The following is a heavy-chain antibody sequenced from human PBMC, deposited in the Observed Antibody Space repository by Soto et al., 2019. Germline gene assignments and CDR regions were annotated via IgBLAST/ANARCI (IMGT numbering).Heavy chain of an antibody. J-gene: IGHJ4*02. Sequence: ASVKVSCTASGFTFTPYYIHWVRQAPGQGIEWMGVINPTSGITTYAQNFQGRVTMTTDTSTTTVYMELSSLASEDTVVYYCAGTGYISCWPVWYLYYWGQGTLVTVA. D-gene: IGHD3-16*01. CDR2: INPTSGIT. V-gene: IGHV1-46*03. CDR1: GFTFTPYY. CDR3: AGTGYISCWPVWYLYY.